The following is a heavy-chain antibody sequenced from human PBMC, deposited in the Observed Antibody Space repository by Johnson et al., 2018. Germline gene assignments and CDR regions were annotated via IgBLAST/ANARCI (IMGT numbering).Heavy chain of an antibody. Sequence: QVQLVQSGGGVVQPGRSLRLSCAASGFTFSSHVMYWVRQAPGKGLEWVAVISVDGNNKYYMDAVKGRFTVSRDNTKNSLYLQLDSLGDEDTAVYYCVRRNGNYAFDFWGQGTLVTVSS. CDR3: VRRNGNYAFDF. J-gene: IGHJ4*02. CDR1: GFTFSSHV. CDR2: ISVDGNNK. V-gene: IGHV3-30-3*01. D-gene: IGHD1-7*01.